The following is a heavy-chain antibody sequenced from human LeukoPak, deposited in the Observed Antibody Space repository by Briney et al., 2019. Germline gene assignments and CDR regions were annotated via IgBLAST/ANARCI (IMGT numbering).Heavy chain of an antibody. CDR2: ISPGGPT. CDR1: GFTFSSYE. Sequence: PGGSLRLSCAASGFTFSSYEMNWVRQAPGKGLEWVSGISPGGPTYYADSVKGRFTISRDDSKNTLYLQMKNLRADDTAVYYCAKDPGYYYGSGSMDFDYWGQGTLVTVSS. CDR3: AKDPGYYYGSGSMDFDY. V-gene: IGHV3-23*01. J-gene: IGHJ4*02. D-gene: IGHD3-10*01.